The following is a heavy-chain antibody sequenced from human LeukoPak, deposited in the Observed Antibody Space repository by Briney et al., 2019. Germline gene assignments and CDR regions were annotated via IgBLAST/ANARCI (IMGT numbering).Heavy chain of an antibody. V-gene: IGHV4-39*07. D-gene: IGHD2-15*01. J-gene: IGHJ6*03. CDR1: GGSISSSSYY. CDR2: IYYSGST. Sequence: KPSETLSLTCTVSGGSISSSSYYWGWIRQPPGKGLEWIGSIYYSGSTYYNPSLKSRVTISVDKSKNQFSLKLSSVTAADTAVYYCARVDQGQDQYYYYYMDVWGKGTTVTVSS. CDR3: ARVDQGQDQYYYYYMDV.